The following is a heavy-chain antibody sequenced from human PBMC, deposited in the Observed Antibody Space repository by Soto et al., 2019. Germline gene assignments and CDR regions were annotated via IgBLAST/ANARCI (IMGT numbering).Heavy chain of an antibody. CDR3: ARVRQGCSANNCYFDP. Sequence: QVHLQESGPGLVAPSGTLSLTCTLSGGSVRAPDWWNWVRQSPAKGLEWIAEVHMSGHSNYNPSLRSRVSVSIDSSKNQFYLNLNSVTAADTAIYYCARVRQGCSANNCYFDPWGQGTQVTISS. CDR1: GGSVRAPDW. J-gene: IGHJ5*01. V-gene: IGHV4-4*02. CDR2: VHMSGHS. D-gene: IGHD1-1*01.